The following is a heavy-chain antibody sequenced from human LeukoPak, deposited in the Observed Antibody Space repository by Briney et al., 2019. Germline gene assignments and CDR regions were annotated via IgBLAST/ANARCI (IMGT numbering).Heavy chain of an antibody. CDR2: IYYSGST. J-gene: IGHJ6*03. CDR3: ARNAYYDILTGYYRTNYYYYYMDV. V-gene: IGHV4-39*07. D-gene: IGHD3-9*01. CDR1: GGSISSSSYY. Sequence: PSETLSLTCTVSGGSISSSSYYWGWIRQPPGKGLEWIGSIYYSGSTYYNPSLKSRVTISVDTSKNQFSLKLSSVTAADTAVYYCARNAYYDILTGYYRTNYYYYYMDVWGKGTAVTVSS.